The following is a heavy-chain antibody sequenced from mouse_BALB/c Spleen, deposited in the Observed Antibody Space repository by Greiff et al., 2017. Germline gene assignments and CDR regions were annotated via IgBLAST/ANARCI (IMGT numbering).Heavy chain of an antibody. J-gene: IGHJ3*01. CDR3: ERDYRSQFAY. Sequence: EVKLMESGGGLVKPGGSLKLSCAASGFTFSSYAMSWVRQTPEKRLEWVASISSGGSTYYPDSVKRRFTISRANARNNLYLQMSSLRSEDTAMYYCERDYRSQFAYWGQGTLVTVSA. V-gene: IGHV5-6-5*01. CDR1: GFTFSSYA. CDR2: ISSGGST. D-gene: IGHD2-14*01.